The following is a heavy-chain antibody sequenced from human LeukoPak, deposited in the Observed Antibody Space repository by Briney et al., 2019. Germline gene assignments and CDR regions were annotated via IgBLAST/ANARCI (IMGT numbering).Heavy chain of an antibody. CDR3: ARGRGPLENAFDI. CDR2: IIPIFGTA. D-gene: IGHD1-1*01. V-gene: IGHV1-69*05. J-gene: IGHJ3*02. CDR1: GGTFSSYA. Sequence: SVKVSCKASGGTFSSYAISWVRQAPGQGLEWMGGIIPIFGTANYAQKFQGRVTITTDESTSTAYMELSSLRSEDTAVYYCARGRGPLENAFDIWGQGTMVTVSS.